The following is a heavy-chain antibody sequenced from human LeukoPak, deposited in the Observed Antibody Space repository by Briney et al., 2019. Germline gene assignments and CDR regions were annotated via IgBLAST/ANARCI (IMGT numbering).Heavy chain of an antibody. CDR2: INPNSGGT. V-gene: IGHV1-2*02. CDR3: ARAAGFWSGYYTDDYYFDY. J-gene: IGHJ4*02. CDR1: GHTFTGYY. D-gene: IGHD3-3*01. Sequence: ASVKVSCKASGHTFTGYYMHWVRQAPGQGLEWMGWINPNSGGTNYAQKFQGRVTMTRDTSISTAYMELSRLRSDDTAVYYCARAAGFWSGYYTDDYYFDYWGQGTLVTVSS.